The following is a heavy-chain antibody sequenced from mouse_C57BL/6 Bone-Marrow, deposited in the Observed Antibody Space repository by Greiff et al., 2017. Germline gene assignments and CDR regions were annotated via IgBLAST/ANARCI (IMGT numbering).Heavy chain of an antibody. J-gene: IGHJ2*01. CDR1: GYTFTSYG. D-gene: IGHD3-2*02. V-gene: IGHV1-81*01. CDR3: GSGYGY. CDR2: IYPRSGNT. Sequence: QVQLQQSGAELARPGASVKLSCKASGYTFTSYGISWVKQRTGQGLEWIGEIYPRSGNTYYNEKFKGKATLTADKSSSTAYMELRSLTSEDSAAYFCGSGYGYWGQGTTLTVSS.